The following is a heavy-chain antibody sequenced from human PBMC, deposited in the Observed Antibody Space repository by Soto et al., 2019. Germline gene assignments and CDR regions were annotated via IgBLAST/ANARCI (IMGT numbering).Heavy chain of an antibody. CDR1: RFTFGSCV. D-gene: IGHD5-12*01. CDR2: ISRSGVST. Sequence: GGSLKLSCVASRFTFGSCVMSWVRQAPGKGLEWVSTISRSGVSTYFADSVKGRFTISRDNSKNTVFLQMNSLTAEDAAVYYCAKGVGTVTTGIDYWGQGTLVTVSS. V-gene: IGHV3-23*01. CDR3: AKGVGTVTTGIDY. J-gene: IGHJ4*02.